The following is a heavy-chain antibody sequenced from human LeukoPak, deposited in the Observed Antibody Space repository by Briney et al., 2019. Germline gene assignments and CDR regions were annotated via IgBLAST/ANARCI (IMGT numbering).Heavy chain of an antibody. J-gene: IGHJ4*02. V-gene: IGHV3-48*04. CDR1: GFTFSSFG. Sequence: GGSLRLSCAASGFTFSSFGMNWVREAPGKGLEWISYISTSSLNTIHYADSVKGRFTISRDNAKNSLFLQMNSLRAEDTAVYYCARSLSTDFDYWGQGILVTVSS. CDR3: ARSLSTDFDY. D-gene: IGHD5/OR15-5a*01. CDR2: ISTSSLNTI.